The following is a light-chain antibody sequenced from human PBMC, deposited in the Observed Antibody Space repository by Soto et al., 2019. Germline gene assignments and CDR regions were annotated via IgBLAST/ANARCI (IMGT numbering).Light chain of an antibody. V-gene: IGKV3-11*01. Sequence: EIVLTQSPATLSLSPGEGATLSCRASQSVGSLLAWYQQKPGQAPSLVIYDASNRATVIPARFSGSGSGPDFTLTISSLGPEEFAVYYCQQRSNWPITFGQGTRLQIK. CDR2: DAS. CDR3: QQRSNWPIT. J-gene: IGKJ5*01. CDR1: QSVGSL.